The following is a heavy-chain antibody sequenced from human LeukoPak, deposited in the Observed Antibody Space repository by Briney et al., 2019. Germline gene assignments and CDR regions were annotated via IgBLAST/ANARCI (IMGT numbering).Heavy chain of an antibody. D-gene: IGHD6-19*01. Sequence: GGSLRLSCAASGFTFSSYSMNWVRQAPGKGLEWVSSISSSSSYIYYADSVKGRFTISRDNAKNSLYLQMNRLRAEDTAVYYCARPAVAGTGAFDYWGQGTLVTVSS. CDR2: ISSSSSYI. CDR3: ARPAVAGTGAFDY. J-gene: IGHJ4*02. V-gene: IGHV3-21*01. CDR1: GFTFSSYS.